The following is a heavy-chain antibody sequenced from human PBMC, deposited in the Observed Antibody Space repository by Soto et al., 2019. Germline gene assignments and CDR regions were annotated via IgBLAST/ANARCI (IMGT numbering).Heavy chain of an antibody. V-gene: IGHV4-34*01. CDR1: GGSFSGYY. D-gene: IGHD2-8*01. CDR3: ARARYCTNGVCFGY. CDR2: INHSGST. J-gene: IGHJ4*02. Sequence: QVQLQQWGAGLLKPSETLSLTCAVYGGSFSGYYWSWIRQPPGKGLEWIGEINHSGSTNYNPSLKSRVTISVDTSKNQFSLKRSSVTAADTAVYYCARARYCTNGVCFGYWGQGTLVTVSS.